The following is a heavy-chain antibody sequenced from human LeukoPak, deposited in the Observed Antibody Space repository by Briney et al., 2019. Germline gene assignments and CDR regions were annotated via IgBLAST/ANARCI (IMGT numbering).Heavy chain of an antibody. D-gene: IGHD2-2*01. CDR2: ISSSGSTI. V-gene: IGHV3-48*03. Sequence: PGGSLRLSRAASGLTFSSYEMNWVRQAPAKGLEWVSYISSSGSTIYYADSVKGRFIISRDNAKNSLYLQMNSLRVEDTAVYYCARVSSPGAHFDCWGQGALVTVSS. CDR3: ARVSSPGAHFDC. CDR1: GLTFSSYE. J-gene: IGHJ4*02.